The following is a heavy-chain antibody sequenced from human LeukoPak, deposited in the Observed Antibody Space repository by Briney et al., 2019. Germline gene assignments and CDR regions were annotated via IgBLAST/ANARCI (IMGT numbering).Heavy chain of an antibody. CDR3: ARDYYYDSSGYWDYYFDY. D-gene: IGHD3-22*01. CDR1: GFTFSRYA. Sequence: SGGSLRLSCSASGFTFSRYAMHWVRQAPGKGLEYVSTVTSNGGSTYYADSVKGRFTISRDNSKNTLFLQMTSLRAEDTAVYYCARDYYYDSSGYWDYYFDYWGQGTLVSVSS. CDR2: VTSNGGST. J-gene: IGHJ4*02. V-gene: IGHV3-64D*06.